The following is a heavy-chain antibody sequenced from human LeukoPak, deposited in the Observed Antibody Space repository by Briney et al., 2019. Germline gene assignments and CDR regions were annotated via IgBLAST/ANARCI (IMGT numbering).Heavy chain of an antibody. V-gene: IGHV4-39*01. CDR3: ARHFSSGWYIFNF. CDR2: IYHSGNT. Sequence: SETLSLTCAVSGGSISSGGYSWSWIRQPPGKGLEWIGSIYHSGNTYYNPSLKSRLTMSVDTSKNQFSLKLSSVTAADTAVYFCARHFSSGWYIFNFWGQGTLVTVSS. J-gene: IGHJ4*02. D-gene: IGHD6-19*01. CDR1: GGSISSGGYS.